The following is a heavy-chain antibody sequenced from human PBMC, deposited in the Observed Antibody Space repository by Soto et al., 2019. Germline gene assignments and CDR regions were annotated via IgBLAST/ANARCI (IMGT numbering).Heavy chain of an antibody. CDR2: IFGDGNT. Sequence: ELQLVESGGGLIQPGGSLRLACAASEFNVTNGHMHWVRQAPGKGLEWVSVIFGDGNTKYGDSVKGRFTISRDTSKNTVYLQMNSLRAEDTAVYYCAGDLNGDKYFDYWDQGTLVTVSS. CDR3: AGDLNGDKYFDY. J-gene: IGHJ4*02. D-gene: IGHD1-1*01. CDR1: EFNVTNGH. V-gene: IGHV3-53*01.